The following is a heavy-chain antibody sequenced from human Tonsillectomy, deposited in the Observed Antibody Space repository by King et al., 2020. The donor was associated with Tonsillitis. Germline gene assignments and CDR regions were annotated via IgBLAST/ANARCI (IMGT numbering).Heavy chain of an antibody. V-gene: IGHV3-33*01. J-gene: IGHJ4*02. D-gene: IGHD6-6*01. CDR1: GFDFSNYG. CDR3: ARDFAAGSSH. Sequence: QLVQSGGGVVQPGRSLRLSCAASGFDFSNYGMHWVRQTPGKGLEWVAVIWYDGSKKYYVDAVKGRFTISRDNSKNMVWLQMSRLTAEDTAIYYCARDFAAGSSHWGQGTLVTVSA. CDR2: IWYDGSKK.